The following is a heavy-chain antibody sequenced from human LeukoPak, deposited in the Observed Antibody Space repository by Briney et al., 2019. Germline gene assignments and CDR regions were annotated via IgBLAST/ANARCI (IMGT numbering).Heavy chain of an antibody. CDR1: GGTFSSYA. J-gene: IGHJ4*02. CDR3: ATYYYDSSGYYDTSFDY. D-gene: IGHD3-22*01. CDR2: IIPIFGTA. Sequence: SVKVSCKASGGTFSSYAISWVRQAPGQGLEWMGGIIPIFGTANCAQKFQGRVTITTDESTSTAYMELSSLRSEDTAVYYCATYYYDSSGYYDTSFDYWGQGTLVTVSS. V-gene: IGHV1-69*05.